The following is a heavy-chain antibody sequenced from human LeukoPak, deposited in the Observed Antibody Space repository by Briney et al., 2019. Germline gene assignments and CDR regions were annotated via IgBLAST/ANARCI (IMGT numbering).Heavy chain of an antibody. J-gene: IGHJ5*02. CDR1: GGSISSGGYS. Sequence: SETLPLTCAVSGGSISSGGYSWRWIRQPPGKGLEWIGYIYHSGSTYYNPSLKSRVTISVDRSKNQFSLKLSSVTAADTAVYYCARGVVLGYCSSTSCYIFWFDPWGQGTLVTVSS. CDR2: IYHSGST. D-gene: IGHD2-2*02. CDR3: ARGVVLGYCSSTSCYIFWFDP. V-gene: IGHV4-30-2*01.